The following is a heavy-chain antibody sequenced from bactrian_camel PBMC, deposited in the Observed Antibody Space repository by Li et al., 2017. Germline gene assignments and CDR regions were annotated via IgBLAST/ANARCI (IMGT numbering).Heavy chain of an antibody. Sequence: HVQLVESGGGSVQPGGSLRLSCAVSGYTNTFSKYCMGWFRQAPGKEQREGVADIDADGRARTVDSVKGRFTISKDSAKNTLYLQMNSLKPEDTAMYYCAAFLCGSWTNKFDYWDQGTQV. CDR2: IDADGRA. D-gene: IGHD6*01. J-gene: IGHJ4*01. CDR3: AAFLCGSWTNKFDY. V-gene: IGHV3S26*01. CDR1: GYTNTFSKYC.